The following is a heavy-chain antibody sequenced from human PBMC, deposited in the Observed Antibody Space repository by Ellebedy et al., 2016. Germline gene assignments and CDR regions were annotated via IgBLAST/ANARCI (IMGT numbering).Heavy chain of an antibody. J-gene: IGHJ4*02. CDR1: GGSISSGDYY. CDR3: ARRGDPSVFDY. Sequence: SETLSLTCTVSGGSISSGDYYWSWIRQPPGKGLEWIGYIYYSGSTNYNPSLKSRVTISVDTSKNQFSLKLSSVTAADTAVYYCARRGDPSVFDYWGQGTLVTVSS. V-gene: IGHV4-61*08. CDR2: IYYSGST. D-gene: IGHD3-16*01.